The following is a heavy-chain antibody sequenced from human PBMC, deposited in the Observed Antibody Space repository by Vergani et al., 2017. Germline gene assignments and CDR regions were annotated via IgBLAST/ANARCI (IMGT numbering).Heavy chain of an antibody. CDR1: GGSISSSNR. CDR3: ASVGSVDIVVVVAATPLGGFDI. V-gene: IGHV4-4*03. Sequence: QVQLQESGPGLVQPPGTLSLTCAASGGSISSSNRRSWVRQPPGKGLEWIMEIYHSGSTNYNPSLKSRVTISVDKSKNQFSLKVSSVTAADTAVYYCASVGSVDIVVVVAATPLGGFDIWSQGTMVTVSS. CDR2: IYHSGST. J-gene: IGHJ3*02. D-gene: IGHD2-15*01.